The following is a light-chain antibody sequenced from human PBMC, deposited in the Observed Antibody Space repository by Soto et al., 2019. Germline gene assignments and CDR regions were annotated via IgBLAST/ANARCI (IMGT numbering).Light chain of an antibody. J-gene: IGKJ4*01. V-gene: IGKV3-20*01. CDR1: QSVSSSY. CDR2: GAS. CDR3: QQYGGSPLT. Sequence: EIVLTQSPGTLSLSPGERATLSCRASQSVSSSYLAWYQQKPGQAPRLLIYGASIRATGIPDRFSGSGSGTDFTLTISGLEPEDFAVYYCQQYGGSPLTFGGGTKVEIK.